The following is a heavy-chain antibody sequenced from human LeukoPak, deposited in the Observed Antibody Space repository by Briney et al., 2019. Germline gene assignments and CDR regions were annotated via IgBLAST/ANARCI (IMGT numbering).Heavy chain of an antibody. J-gene: IGHJ4*02. V-gene: IGHV5-51*01. Sequence: GESLKISCKGSGYSFTSNWIGWVRQMPGKGLEWMGIIYPGDSDTRYSPSFQGQVTISADKSTSTAYLQWSSLKASDAAIYYCARRDSSGFFDYWGQGTLVTVSS. CDR1: GYSFTSNW. CDR3: ARRDSSGFFDY. D-gene: IGHD6-19*01. CDR2: IYPGDSDT.